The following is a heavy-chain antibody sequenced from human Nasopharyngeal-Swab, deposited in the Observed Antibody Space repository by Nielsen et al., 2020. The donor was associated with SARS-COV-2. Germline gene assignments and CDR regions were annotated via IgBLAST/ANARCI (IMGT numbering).Heavy chain of an antibody. D-gene: IGHD1-26*01. CDR1: DDSLRRRGFY. CDR3: ARGRPGTYYTYYYGLDV. CDR2: TSIRGTT. V-gene: IGHV4-61*02. J-gene: IGHJ6*02. Sequence: SQTLSLTCSVSDDSLRRRGFYWTWLRQPAGRGLEVIGRTSIRGTTNYSPPFKNRVTMSLDTSKKQFFLRLASVSAADTAIYYCARGRPGTYYTYYYGLDVWGQGTTVTVSS.